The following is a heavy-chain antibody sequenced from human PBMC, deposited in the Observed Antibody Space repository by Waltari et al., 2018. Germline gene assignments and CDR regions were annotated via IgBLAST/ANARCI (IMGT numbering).Heavy chain of an antibody. V-gene: IGHV4-59*01. CDR2: IFYSGTT. Sequence: QVQLQESGPGLVKPSETLSLTCSVSGDSFSDYYWSWIRHSPGKGLEWLGYIFYSGTTVYNPSLKSRITISLDTSKNQFSLRLTSVTAADTAIYYCARDGAIGYFDQWGQGTLVTVSS. D-gene: IGHD2-21*01. CDR1: GDSFSDYY. J-gene: IGHJ4*02. CDR3: ARDGAIGYFDQ.